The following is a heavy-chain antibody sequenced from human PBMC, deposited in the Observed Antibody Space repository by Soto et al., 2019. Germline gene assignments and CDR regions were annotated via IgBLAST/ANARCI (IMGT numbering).Heavy chain of an antibody. Sequence: ASVKVSCKASGGTFSSYTISWVRQAPGQGLEWMGRIIPILGIANYAQKFQGRVTITADKSTSTAYMELSSLRSEDTAVYYCARGGPQFVADYYYYYMDVWGKGTTVTVSS. V-gene: IGHV1-69*02. D-gene: IGHD2-15*01. CDR2: IIPILGIA. CDR3: ARGGPQFVADYYYYYMDV. J-gene: IGHJ6*03. CDR1: GGTFSSYT.